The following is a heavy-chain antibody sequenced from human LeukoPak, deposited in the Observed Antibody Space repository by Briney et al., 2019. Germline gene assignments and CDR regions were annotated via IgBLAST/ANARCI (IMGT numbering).Heavy chain of an antibody. D-gene: IGHD7-27*01. Sequence: PSETLSLTCTVSGGSISSGNYYWTWIRQTAAKGLEWIGRIHTSGSTNYNPSLESRFAISIDMSKNQFSLNWNSVTAADTGLYYCVRDRAGDSFDIWGQGTMVTVSS. J-gene: IGHJ3*02. V-gene: IGHV4-61*02. CDR1: GGSISSGNYY. CDR2: IHTSGST. CDR3: VRDRAGDSFDI.